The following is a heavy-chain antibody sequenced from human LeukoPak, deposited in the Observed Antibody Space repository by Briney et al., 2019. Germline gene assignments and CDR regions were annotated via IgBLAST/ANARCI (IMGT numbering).Heavy chain of an antibody. CDR2: IYYSGST. Sequence: PSETLSLTCTVSGGSISSYYWSWIRQPPGKGLEWIGYIYYSGSTNYNPSLKSRGTISVDTSKNQFSLKLSSVTAADTAVYYCATARRTVTTYFFDYWGQGTLVTVSS. J-gene: IGHJ4*02. D-gene: IGHD4-17*01. CDR3: ATARRTVTTYFFDY. V-gene: IGHV4-59*01. CDR1: GGSISSYY.